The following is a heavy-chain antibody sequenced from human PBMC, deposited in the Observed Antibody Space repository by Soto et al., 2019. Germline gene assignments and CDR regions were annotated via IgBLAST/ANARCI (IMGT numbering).Heavy chain of an antibody. Sequence: SETLSLTCNVSGGSVSAYYWSWIRKPPGKGLEWIGSVYYSGSTYYNPSLESRVTISVDKSKNQFSLKLMSLSAADTAVYYCGRLEGLATISYYFDYWGQGALVTVSS. D-gene: IGHD3-9*01. CDR1: GGSVSAYY. CDR3: GRLEGLATISYYFDY. CDR2: VYYSGST. J-gene: IGHJ4*02. V-gene: IGHV4-59*08.